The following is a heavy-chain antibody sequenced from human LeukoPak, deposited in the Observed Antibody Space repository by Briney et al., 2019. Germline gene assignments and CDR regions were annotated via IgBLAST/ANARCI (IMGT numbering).Heavy chain of an antibody. V-gene: IGHV1-2*02. Sequence: GASVKVSCKASGYTFTGYYMHWVRQAPGQGLEWMGWINPNSGGTNYAQKFQGRVTMTRDTSISTAYMELSRLRSDDTAVYYCARRYYVFWSELYYYMDVWGKGTTVTVSS. CDR3: ARRYYVFWSELYYYMDV. D-gene: IGHD3-3*01. J-gene: IGHJ6*03. CDR2: INPNSGGT. CDR1: GYTFTGYY.